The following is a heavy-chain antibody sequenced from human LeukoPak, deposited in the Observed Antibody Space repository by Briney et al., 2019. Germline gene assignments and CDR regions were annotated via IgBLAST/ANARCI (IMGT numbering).Heavy chain of an antibody. Sequence: PGGSLRLSCAASGFTFSTYGIHWVRQAPGKGLEWVAFIDYGGSYKYYADSAKGRFTISRDNSRNTPYLQMNSLRVEDTAVYYCARTILPALDYWGQGTLVTVSS. V-gene: IGHV3-30*19. CDR3: ARTILPALDY. CDR1: GFTFSTYG. J-gene: IGHJ4*02. D-gene: IGHD2-2*01. CDR2: IDYGGSYK.